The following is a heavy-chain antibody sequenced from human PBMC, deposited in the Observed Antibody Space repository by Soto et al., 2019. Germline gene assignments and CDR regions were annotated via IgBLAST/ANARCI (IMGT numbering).Heavy chain of an antibody. CDR2: INHSGST. Sequence: SETLSLTCAVYGGSFSGYYRSWIRQPPGKGLEWIGEINHSGSTNYNPSLKSRVTISVDTSKNQFSLKLSSVTAADTAVYYCAREMTTVTTGARGGPLFDYWGQGTLVTVSS. D-gene: IGHD4-17*01. CDR1: GGSFSGYY. J-gene: IGHJ4*02. CDR3: AREMTTVTTGARGGPLFDY. V-gene: IGHV4-34*01.